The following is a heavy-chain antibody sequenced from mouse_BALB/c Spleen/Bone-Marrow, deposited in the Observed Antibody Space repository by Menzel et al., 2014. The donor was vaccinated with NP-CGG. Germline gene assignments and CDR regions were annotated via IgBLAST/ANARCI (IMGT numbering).Heavy chain of an antibody. CDR2: ISGGGSYT. V-gene: IGHV5-9-2*01. D-gene: IGHD2-4*01. J-gene: IGHJ3*01. CDR3: ARHAYYDQTEVSFVS. CDR1: GFSFNSYG. Sequence: EVKLVESGGGLVKSGGSLKLSCAASGFSFNSYGMSWVRQTPEKRLEWVATISGGGSYTFYPDSVKGRFTISRDNAKNNLYLQLSSLSSEDTALYYCARHAYYDQTEVSFVSWGQGTLVTVSA.